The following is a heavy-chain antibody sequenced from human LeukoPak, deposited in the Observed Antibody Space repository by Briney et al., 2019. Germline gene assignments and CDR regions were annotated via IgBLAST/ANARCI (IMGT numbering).Heavy chain of an antibody. CDR2: IYYSGST. CDR1: GGSINSTNYY. J-gene: IGHJ4*02. D-gene: IGHD3-22*01. Sequence: PSETLSLTCTVSGGSINSTNYYWGWIRQPPGKGLEWIGSIYYSGSTYYNSSLKSRVTISVDTSNNQFSLNLSSVTAADTAVYYCARGNYYENGGYYDYWGQGTLVTVSS. V-gene: IGHV4-39*07. CDR3: ARGNYYENGGYYDY.